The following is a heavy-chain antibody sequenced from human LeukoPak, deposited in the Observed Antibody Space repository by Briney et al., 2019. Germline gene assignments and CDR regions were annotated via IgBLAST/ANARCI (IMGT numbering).Heavy chain of an antibody. V-gene: IGHV3-13*01. CDR2: IGTAGDT. CDR1: GFIVSSNY. Sequence: PGGSLRLSCAASGFIVSSNYMSWVRQATGKGLEWVSAIGTAGDTYYRGSVKGQFTISRENAKNSLYPQMNSLRAGDTAVYYCAHSPTTEFDYWSQGTLVTVSS. CDR3: AHSPTTEFDY. D-gene: IGHD4-17*01. J-gene: IGHJ4*02.